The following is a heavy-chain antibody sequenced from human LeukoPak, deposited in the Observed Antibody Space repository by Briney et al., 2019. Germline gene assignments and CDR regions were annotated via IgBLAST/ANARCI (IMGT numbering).Heavy chain of an antibody. Sequence: PSETLSLTCAVYGGSFRGYYWSWIRQPPGKGLEWIGEINHSGSTNYNPSLKSRVTISVDTSKNQFSLKLSSVTAADTAVYYCARGLTTRRTWRYGDYSGYFDYWGQGTLVTVSS. CDR1: GGSFRGYY. J-gene: IGHJ4*02. CDR3: ARGLTTRRTWRYGDYSGYFDY. V-gene: IGHV4-34*01. CDR2: INHSGST. D-gene: IGHD4-17*01.